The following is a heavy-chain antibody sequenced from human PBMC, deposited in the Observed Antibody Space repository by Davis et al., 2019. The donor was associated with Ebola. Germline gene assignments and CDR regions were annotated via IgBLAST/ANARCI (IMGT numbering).Heavy chain of an antibody. Sequence: GESLKISCAASGFTFSSYWMHWVRQAPGKGLVWVSRLNREGSSTSYADSVKGRFTISRDNAKNTLFLQMNSLRAEDTAVYYCARTTHLDYWGQGTLVTVSS. CDR2: LNREGSST. V-gene: IGHV3-74*01. J-gene: IGHJ4*02. CDR3: ARTTHLDY. CDR1: GFTFSSYW. D-gene: IGHD1-1*01.